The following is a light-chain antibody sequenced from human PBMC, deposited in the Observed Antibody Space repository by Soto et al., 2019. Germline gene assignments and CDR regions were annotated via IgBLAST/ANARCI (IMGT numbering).Light chain of an antibody. CDR1: NIGSKS. J-gene: IGLJ2*01. V-gene: IGLV3-21*04. CDR3: QVWDSSSDHVV. CDR2: YDS. Sequence: SYELTQPPSVSVAPGKTAKITCGGNNIGSKSVHWYEQKPGQAPVLVIYYDSARPSGIPERFSGSNSGHTASLSIGRVEAGDEADYYCQVWDSSSDHVVFGGGTKLTVL.